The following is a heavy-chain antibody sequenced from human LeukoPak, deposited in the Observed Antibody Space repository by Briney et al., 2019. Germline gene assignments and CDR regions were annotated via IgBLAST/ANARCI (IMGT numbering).Heavy chain of an antibody. D-gene: IGHD3-10*01. Sequence: GASVKVSCKASGYTFTSYGISWLRQAPEQGLEWMGWISAYNGNTNYAQKLQGRVTMTTDTSTSTAYMELRSLRSDDTAVYYCARDLVLLMVRGVNAYWGQGILVTVSS. CDR2: ISAYNGNT. V-gene: IGHV1-18*01. CDR3: ARDLVLLMVRGVNAY. J-gene: IGHJ4*02. CDR1: GYTFTSYG.